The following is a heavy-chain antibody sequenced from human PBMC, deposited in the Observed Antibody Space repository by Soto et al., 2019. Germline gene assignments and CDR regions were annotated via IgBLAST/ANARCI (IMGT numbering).Heavy chain of an antibody. CDR2: SYYVGST. V-gene: IGHV4-30-4*01. CDR1: CGSISSGDYY. J-gene: IGHJ4*02. Sequence: PSETLSLTCSGSCGSISSGDYYWSCIRQPPGKCLGWIENSYYVGSTYYNPSLKSRGTISIDTSKNQLSLKLSSVTAADTAVFFYSSGKSSALFDYPGQGTLVTVSS. CDR3: SSGKSSALFDY. D-gene: IGHD2-15*01.